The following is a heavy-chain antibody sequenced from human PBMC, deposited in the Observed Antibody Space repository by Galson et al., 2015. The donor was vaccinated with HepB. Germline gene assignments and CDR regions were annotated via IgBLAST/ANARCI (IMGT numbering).Heavy chain of an antibody. CDR3: ARDGLGDGLEAPGYYYGMDV. J-gene: IGHJ6*02. Sequence: SVKVSCKASGGTFSSCAISWVRQAPGQGLEWMGGIIPIFGTANYAQKFQGRVTITADESTSTAYMELSSLRSEDTAVYYCARDGLGDGLEAPGYYYGMDVWGQGTTVTVSS. CDR1: GGTFSSCA. CDR2: IIPIFGTA. V-gene: IGHV1-69*13. D-gene: IGHD3-10*01.